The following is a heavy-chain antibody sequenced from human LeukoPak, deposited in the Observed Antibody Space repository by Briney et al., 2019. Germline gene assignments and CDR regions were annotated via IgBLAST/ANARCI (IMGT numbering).Heavy chain of an antibody. V-gene: IGHV3-23*01. D-gene: IGHD6-6*01. Sequence: GGSLRLSCAASGFTFSSYAMSWVRQAPGKGLEWVSAISGSGGSTYYADSVKGRFTISRDNSKNTLYLQMSSLRAEDTAVYYCAKGLEYSSSPAYYYYYMDVWGKGTTVTVSS. CDR2: ISGSGGST. CDR3: AKGLEYSSSPAYYYYYMDV. CDR1: GFTFSSYA. J-gene: IGHJ6*03.